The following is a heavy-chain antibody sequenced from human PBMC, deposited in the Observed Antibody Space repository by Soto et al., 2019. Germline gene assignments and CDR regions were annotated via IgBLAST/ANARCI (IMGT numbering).Heavy chain of an antibody. Sequence: QVQLVQSGAEVKEPGDSVRVSCEASGYTFTAYYIHWVRQAPGQGLGWMGWINPKFGDTTYAQDFQGRVSMTRDMSISTVYMELSRLASDHTAIYYCARNMDYYYGPGSGNGHGFWGQGTTVTVFS. D-gene: IGHD3-10*01. CDR2: INPKFGDT. CDR3: ARNMDYYYGPGSGNGHGF. J-gene: IGHJ6*02. V-gene: IGHV1-2*02. CDR1: GYTFTAYY.